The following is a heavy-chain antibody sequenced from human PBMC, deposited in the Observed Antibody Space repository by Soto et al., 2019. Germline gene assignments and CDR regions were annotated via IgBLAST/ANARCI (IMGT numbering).Heavy chain of an antibody. D-gene: IGHD2-2*01. CDR2: ISSSSRYV. Sequence: GGSLRLSCAASGFTFGSYIMNWVRQGPGKGLEWVSSISSSSRYVYYADAGKGRFPISRDNAKTSLYLQMNSLRAEDTAVYYCAREAGLGYCSSTSCATRGYYYYMDVWGQGTTVTVSS. CDR3: AREAGLGYCSSTSCATRGYYYYMDV. J-gene: IGHJ6*03. V-gene: IGHV3-21*01. CDR1: GFTFGSYI.